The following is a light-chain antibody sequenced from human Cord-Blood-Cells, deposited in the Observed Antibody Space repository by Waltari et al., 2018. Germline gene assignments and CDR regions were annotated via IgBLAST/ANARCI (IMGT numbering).Light chain of an antibody. CDR2: EGS. CDR1: SSDVGSYNL. V-gene: IGLV2-23*01. J-gene: IGLJ3*02. Sequence: QSALTQPASVSGSPGQSITISCPGTSSDVGSYNLVSWSQQPPGKAPKLMIYEGSKRPSGVSNRFSGSKSGNTASLTISGLQAEDEADYYCCSYAGSSTWVFGGGTKLTVL. CDR3: CSYAGSSTWV.